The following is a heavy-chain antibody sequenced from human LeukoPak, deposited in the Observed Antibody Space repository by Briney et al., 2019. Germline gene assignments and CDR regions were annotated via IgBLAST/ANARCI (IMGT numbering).Heavy chain of an antibody. J-gene: IGHJ6*02. V-gene: IGHV3-7*05. CDR1: GFIFSSYW. Sequence: GGSLRLSCAASGFIFSSYWMNWVRQFPGKGLEWVASIKQDGSEKYYVDSVKGRFTISRDNAKNSLYLQMNSLRADDTAVYYCTTEAGTPYYYGMDVWGQGTTVTVSS. CDR3: TTEAGTPYYYGMDV. CDR2: IKQDGSEK. D-gene: IGHD6-13*01.